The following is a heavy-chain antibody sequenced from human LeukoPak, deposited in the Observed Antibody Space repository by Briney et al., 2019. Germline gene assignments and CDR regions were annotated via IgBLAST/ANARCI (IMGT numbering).Heavy chain of an antibody. CDR3: ARGRQVWLLRYFDY. CDR2: INHSGST. V-gene: IGHV4-34*01. CDR1: GGSFSGYY. Sequence: PSETLSLTCAVYGGSFSGYYWSWIRQPPGKGLEWIGEINHSGSTNYNPSLKSRVTISVDTSKNQFSLKLSSVTAADTAVYYCARGRQVWLLRYFDYWGQGTLVTVSS. J-gene: IGHJ4*02. D-gene: IGHD5-18*01.